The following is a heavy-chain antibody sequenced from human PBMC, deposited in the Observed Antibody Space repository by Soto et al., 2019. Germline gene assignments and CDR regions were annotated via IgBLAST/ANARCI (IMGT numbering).Heavy chain of an antibody. Sequence: ASVKVSCKASGYTFTSYGISWVRQAPGQGLEWMGWISAYNGNTNYAQKLQGRVTMTTDTSTSTAYMELRSLRSDDTAVYYCARDEGYFDGLLFHNWFDPWGQGTLVTVSS. CDR3: ARDEGYFDGLLFHNWFDP. D-gene: IGHD3-9*01. CDR1: GYTFTSYG. V-gene: IGHV1-18*01. CDR2: ISAYNGNT. J-gene: IGHJ5*02.